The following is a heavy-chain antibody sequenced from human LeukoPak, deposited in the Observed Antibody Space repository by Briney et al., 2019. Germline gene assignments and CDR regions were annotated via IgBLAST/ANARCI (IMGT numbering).Heavy chain of an antibody. J-gene: IGHJ4*02. D-gene: IGHD3-9*01. CDR2: ISWNSGSI. CDR3: ARADWLDY. V-gene: IGHV3-9*01. CDR1: GFTFDDYA. Sequence: PGGSLRLSCAASGFTFDDYAMHWVRQAPGKGLEWVSGISWNSGSIGYADSVKGRFTISRDNAKNSLYLQIDSLRDEDTAVYYCARADWLDYWGQGTLVTVSS.